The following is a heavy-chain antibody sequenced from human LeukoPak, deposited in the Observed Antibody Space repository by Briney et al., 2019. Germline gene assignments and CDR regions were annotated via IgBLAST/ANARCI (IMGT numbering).Heavy chain of an antibody. Sequence: GGSLRLSCAASGFTFSDYYMSWIRQAPGKGLEWVSYISSSGSTIYYADSVKGRFTISRDNAKNSLYLQMNSLRAEDTAVYYCVALIGSGSCYIAGGYWGQGTLVTVSS. J-gene: IGHJ4*02. CDR2: ISSSGSTI. V-gene: IGHV3-11*01. CDR3: VALIGSGSCYIAGGY. CDR1: GFTFSDYY. D-gene: IGHD3-10*02.